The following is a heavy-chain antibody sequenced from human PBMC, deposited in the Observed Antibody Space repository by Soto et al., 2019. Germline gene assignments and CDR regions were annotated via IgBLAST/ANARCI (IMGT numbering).Heavy chain of an antibody. CDR1: GFTLSTYS. CDR2: LWYDGADK. J-gene: IGHJ4*02. Sequence: QVQLVESGGGVVQPGRSLRLSCAVSGFTLSTYSVHWVRQAPGKGLEWVAILWYDGADKTYADSVKGRFTISGDDVQNTLFLEMNSLRAEDTGVYYCARDPGGSGWAFDYWGQGTLVTVSS. V-gene: IGHV3-33*01. CDR3: ARDPGGSGWAFDY. D-gene: IGHD6-19*01.